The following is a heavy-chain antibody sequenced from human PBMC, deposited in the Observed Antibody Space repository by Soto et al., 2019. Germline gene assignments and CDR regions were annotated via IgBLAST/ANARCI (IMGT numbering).Heavy chain of an antibody. CDR1: GGSINSGGYY. D-gene: IGHD3-3*01. CDR3: ARAQTIFGIITVFDY. CDR2: IYYSGST. V-gene: IGHV4-31*03. J-gene: IGHJ4*02. Sequence: PSETLSLTCTDSGGSINSGGYYWSWIRQHPGKGLEWIGYIYYSGSTYYNPSLKSRVTISVDTSKNQFSLKLTSVTAADTAVYFCARAQTIFGIITVFDYWGQGTLVTVSS.